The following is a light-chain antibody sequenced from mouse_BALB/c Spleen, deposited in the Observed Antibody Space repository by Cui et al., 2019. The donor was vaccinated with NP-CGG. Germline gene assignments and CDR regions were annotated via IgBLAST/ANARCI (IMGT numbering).Light chain of an antibody. CDR1: IGAVTTSNY. Sequence: QAVVTQESALTTSPGEPVTLTCRSSIGAVTTSNYANWVQEKPDHLFTGLIGGTNNRVPGVPARFSGSLIGDKAALTITGAQTEDEAIYFCALWYSNHWVFGGGTKLTVL. CDR2: GTN. J-gene: IGLJ1*01. V-gene: IGLV1*01. CDR3: ALWYSNHWV.